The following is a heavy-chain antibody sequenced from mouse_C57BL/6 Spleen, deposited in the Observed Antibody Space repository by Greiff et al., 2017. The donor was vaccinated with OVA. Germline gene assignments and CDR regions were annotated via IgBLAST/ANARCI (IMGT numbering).Heavy chain of an antibody. CDR3: AGGKDYAMDY. Sequence: EVQLVESGGGLVKPGGSLKLPCAASGFTFSSYAMSWVRQTPEKRLEWVATISDGGSYTYYPDNVKGRFTLSRDNAKNNLEQMMSHMKSEDKAMNYCAGGKDYAMDYWGQGTSVTVSS. J-gene: IGHJ4*01. V-gene: IGHV5-4*01. CDR2: ISDGGSYT. CDR1: GFTFSSYA.